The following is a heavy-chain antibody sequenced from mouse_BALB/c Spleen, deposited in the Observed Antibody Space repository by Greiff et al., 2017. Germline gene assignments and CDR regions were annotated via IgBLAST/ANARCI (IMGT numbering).Heavy chain of an antibody. CDR2: ISSGGST. Sequence: EVMLVESGGGLVKPGGSLKLSCAASGFTFSSYAMSWVRQTPEKRLEWVASISSGGSTYYPDSVKGRFTISRDNARNILYLQMSSLRSEDTAMYYCARRGYDKDAMDYWGQGTSVTVSS. V-gene: IGHV5-6-5*01. CDR1: GFTFSSYA. CDR3: ARRGYDKDAMDY. D-gene: IGHD2-14*01. J-gene: IGHJ4*01.